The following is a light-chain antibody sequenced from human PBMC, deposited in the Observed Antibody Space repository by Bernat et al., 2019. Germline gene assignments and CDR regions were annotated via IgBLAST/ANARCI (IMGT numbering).Light chain of an antibody. J-gene: IGLJ1*01. V-gene: IGLV2-14*03. CDR2: DVN. CDR1: SSDVGRYNY. Sequence: QSALTQPASVSGSPGQSITISCTGTSSDVGRYNYVSWYQQYPGIAPKLLIYDVNNRPSGVSNRFSGSKSGNTASLTISGLQAEDEADYYCSSFTTTSTYVFGTVTEVTVL. CDR3: SSFTTTSTYV.